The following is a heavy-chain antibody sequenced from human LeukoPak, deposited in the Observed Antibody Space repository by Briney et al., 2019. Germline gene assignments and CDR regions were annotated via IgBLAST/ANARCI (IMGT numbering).Heavy chain of an antibody. V-gene: IGHV1-69*13. CDR1: GGTFSSYA. D-gene: IGHD2-2*01. CDR2: IIPIFGTA. Sequence: ASVKVSCKASGGTFSSYAISWVRQAPGQGLEWMGGIIPIFGTANYAQKFQGRVTITADESTSTAYMELSSLRSEDTAVYYCARSDIVVVPAASPGMDVWGQGTTVIVSS. J-gene: IGHJ6*02. CDR3: ARSDIVVVPAASPGMDV.